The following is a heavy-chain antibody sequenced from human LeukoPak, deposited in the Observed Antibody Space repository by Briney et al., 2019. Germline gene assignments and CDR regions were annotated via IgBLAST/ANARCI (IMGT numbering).Heavy chain of an antibody. Sequence: SVKVSCKASGYTFTSYGISWVRQAPGQGLEWMGWISAYNGNTNYAQKLQGRVTMTTDTSTSTAYMELRSLRSDDTAVYYCARDRPTVTRYHFDYWGQGTLVTVSS. D-gene: IGHD4-11*01. CDR2: ISAYNGNT. CDR3: ARDRPTVTRYHFDY. J-gene: IGHJ4*02. V-gene: IGHV1-18*01. CDR1: GYTFTSYG.